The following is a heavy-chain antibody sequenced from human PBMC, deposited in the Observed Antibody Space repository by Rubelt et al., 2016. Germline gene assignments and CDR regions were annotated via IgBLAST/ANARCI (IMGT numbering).Heavy chain of an antibody. CDR3: AREETGMFDP. Sequence: QVQLQESGPGLVKPSETLSLTCTVSGGSISSYYWSWIRQPPGKGLEWIGYIYYIGSTNYNPSLKSLVTISVDTSKNQFSLKLSSVTAADTAVYYCAREETGMFDPWGQGTLVTVSS. CDR2: IYYIGST. J-gene: IGHJ5*02. D-gene: IGHD3-9*01. V-gene: IGHV4-59*01. CDR1: GGSISSYY.